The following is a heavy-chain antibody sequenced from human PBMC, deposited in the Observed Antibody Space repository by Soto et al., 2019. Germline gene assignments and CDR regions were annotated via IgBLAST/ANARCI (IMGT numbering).Heavy chain of an antibody. J-gene: IGHJ5*02. CDR1: GFTFSSYA. CDR3: AKGKRRGFLWFGEINWFDP. D-gene: IGHD3-10*01. Sequence: GGSLRLSCAASGFTFSSYAMSWVRQAPGKGLEWVSAISGSGGSTYYADSVKGRFTISRDNSKNTLYLQMNSLRAEDTAVYYCAKGKRRGFLWFGEINWFDPWGQGTLVTVSS. V-gene: IGHV3-23*01. CDR2: ISGSGGST.